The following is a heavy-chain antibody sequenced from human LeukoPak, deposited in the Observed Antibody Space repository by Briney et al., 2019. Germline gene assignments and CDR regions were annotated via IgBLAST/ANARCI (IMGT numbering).Heavy chain of an antibody. CDR3: ARTAAAGGGLYYFDY. V-gene: IGHV4-39*01. J-gene: IGHJ4*02. Sequence: PSETLSLTCTVSGGSISSSSYYWGWIRQPPGKGLEWIGSIYYSGSTYYNPSLKSRVTISVDTSKNQFSLKLSSVTAADTAVYYCARTAAAGGGLYYFDYWGQGTLVTLSS. CDR1: GGSISSSSYY. CDR2: IYYSGST. D-gene: IGHD6-13*01.